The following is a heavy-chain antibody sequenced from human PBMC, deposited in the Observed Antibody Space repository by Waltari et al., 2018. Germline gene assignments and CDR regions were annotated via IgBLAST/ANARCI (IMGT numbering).Heavy chain of an antibody. J-gene: IGHJ3*02. Sequence: QVQLQESGPGLVKPSETLSLTCTVSGGSISSYYWSWIRQPPGKGLEWIGYIYYSGSTNYNPPLKSRVTISVDTSKNQFSLKLSSVTAADTAVYYCARLSIPVPCGGDCYYDAFDIWGQGTMVTVSS. V-gene: IGHV4-59*01. D-gene: IGHD2-21*01. CDR2: IYYSGST. CDR1: GGSISSYY. CDR3: ARLSIPVPCGGDCYYDAFDI.